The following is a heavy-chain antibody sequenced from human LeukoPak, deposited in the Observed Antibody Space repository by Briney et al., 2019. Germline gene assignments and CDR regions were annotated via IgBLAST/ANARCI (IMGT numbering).Heavy chain of an antibody. D-gene: IGHD3-3*01. CDR1: GGSISSGSYH. V-gene: IGHV4-39*07. Sequence: SETLSLTCTVSGGSISSGSYHWGWIRQPPGKGLEWIGSIYYSGSTYYNPSLKSRVTISVDTSNNQFSLKLSSVTAADTAVYYCARDGDFWSGFHWGQGTLVTVSS. CDR3: ARDGDFWSGFH. J-gene: IGHJ4*02. CDR2: IYYSGST.